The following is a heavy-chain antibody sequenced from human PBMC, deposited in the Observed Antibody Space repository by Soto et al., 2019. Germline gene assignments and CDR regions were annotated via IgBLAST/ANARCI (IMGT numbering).Heavy chain of an antibody. J-gene: IGHJ6*03. CDR3: ARLVIIAVPGLYYMDV. Sequence: SETLSLTCTVSGGSINDYYWSWIRQSPGKGLEWIGYIYYSGSTNYKPSLESRVTISVDTSKNQFSLKLSSVTAADTAVYYCARLVIIAVPGLYYMDVWGKGTTVTVSS. D-gene: IGHD6-13*01. CDR2: IYYSGST. CDR1: GGSINDYY. V-gene: IGHV4-59*08.